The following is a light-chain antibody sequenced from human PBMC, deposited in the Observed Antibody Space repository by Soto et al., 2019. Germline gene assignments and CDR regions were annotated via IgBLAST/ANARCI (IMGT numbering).Light chain of an antibody. CDR3: QQTYSTPWT. CDR2: AAS. V-gene: IGKV1-39*01. CDR1: QSISSN. Sequence: DIQLTQSPSFLSASVGDRVTITCRASQSISSNLNWYQQKPGKAPKLLIYAASSLQSGVPSRFSGSASGTDFTLTISSLQPEDFATYHCQQTYSTPWTFGQGTKVDIK. J-gene: IGKJ1*01.